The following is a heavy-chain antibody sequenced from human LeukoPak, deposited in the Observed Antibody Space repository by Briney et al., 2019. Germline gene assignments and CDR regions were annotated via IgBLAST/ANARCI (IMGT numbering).Heavy chain of an antibody. Sequence: SETLSLTCTVSGYSISSGYYWGWIRQPPGKGLEWIGSIYHSGSTYYNPSLKSRVTISVDTSKNQFSLKLSSVTAADTAVYYCARDRFPGLNNWFAPGGQGPLVTVSS. V-gene: IGHV4-38-2*02. J-gene: IGHJ5*02. CDR3: ARDRFPGLNNWFAP. D-gene: IGHD3-10*01. CDR1: GYSISSGYY. CDR2: IYHSGST.